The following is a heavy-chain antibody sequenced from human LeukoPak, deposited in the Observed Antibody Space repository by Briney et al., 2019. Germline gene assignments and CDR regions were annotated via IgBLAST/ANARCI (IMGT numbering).Heavy chain of an antibody. CDR1: GFTISSYE. Sequence: GGSLRISCAASGFTISSYEMNWVRQAPGKGLEWISYISTSGSAIYYADSVKGRFTISRDNSKNTLYLQMNSLRAEDTAVYYCARDSPYDSSGYYWKNAFDIWGQGTMVTVSS. CDR2: ISTSGSAI. D-gene: IGHD3-22*01. J-gene: IGHJ3*02. V-gene: IGHV3-48*03. CDR3: ARDSPYDSSGYYWKNAFDI.